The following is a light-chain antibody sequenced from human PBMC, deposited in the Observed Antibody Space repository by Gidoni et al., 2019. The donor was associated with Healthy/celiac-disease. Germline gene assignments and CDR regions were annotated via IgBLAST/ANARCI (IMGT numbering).Light chain of an antibody. V-gene: IGLV3-9*01. CDR1: NIGSKK. Sequence: SYELTKPLPLSGALGQTARITCGGNNIGSKKVHWYQQKPGQAPVLVIYRDSNRPSGIPERFSGSNSGNTATLTISRAQAGDEADYYCQVWDSSTAVFGGGTKLTVL. CDR3: QVWDSSTAV. J-gene: IGLJ2*01. CDR2: RDS.